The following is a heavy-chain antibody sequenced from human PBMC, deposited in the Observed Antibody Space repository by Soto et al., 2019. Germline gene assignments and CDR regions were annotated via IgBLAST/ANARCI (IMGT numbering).Heavy chain of an antibody. CDR3: AREESSRSYGSYYYYGMDI. J-gene: IGHJ6*02. CDR1: GGSISSGDYY. D-gene: IGHD3-10*01. Sequence: QVQLQESGPGRVKPSQTLSLTCTVSGGSISSGDYYWSWIRQPTGKSLEWPGYIHYSGSTYYNPSLMSRVTISIDTSKNQFSLKLSSVTAADTAVYYCAREESSRSYGSYYYYGMDIWGQGTTVTVSS. V-gene: IGHV4-30-4*01. CDR2: IHYSGST.